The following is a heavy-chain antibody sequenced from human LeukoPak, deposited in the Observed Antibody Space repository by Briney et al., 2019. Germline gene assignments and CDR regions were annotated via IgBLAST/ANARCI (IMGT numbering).Heavy chain of an antibody. CDR2: ITGDGSAK. D-gene: IGHD1-26*01. Sequence: PGMSLRLSCAASGFTFTKSWMTWVRQAPGKGLECMATITGDGSAKYYVDSLKGRFTISRDNSKNSVYLQMNSLRVEDTAVYYCARGKIVGATDPDYWGQGTLVTVSS. CDR3: ARGKIVGATDPDY. V-gene: IGHV3-7*01. J-gene: IGHJ4*02. CDR1: GFTFTKSW.